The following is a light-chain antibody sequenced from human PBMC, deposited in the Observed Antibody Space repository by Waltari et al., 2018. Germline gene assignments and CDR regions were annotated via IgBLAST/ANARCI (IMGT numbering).Light chain of an antibody. CDR3: NSYTNNSTLV. CDR2: DVI. CDR1: SSDVGAYSY. Sequence: QSALTQPASVSGSPGQSITISCPGTSSDVGAYSYVYWYQQFPGKVPKLIIYDVIRRPSGVSNRFSGSKSGNTASLTISGLQGEDEAHYYCNSYTNNSTLVFGGGTELTVL. J-gene: IGLJ3*02. V-gene: IGLV2-14*01.